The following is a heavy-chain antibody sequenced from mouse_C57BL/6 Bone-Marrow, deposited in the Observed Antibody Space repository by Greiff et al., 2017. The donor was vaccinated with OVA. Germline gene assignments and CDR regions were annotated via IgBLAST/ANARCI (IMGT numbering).Heavy chain of an antibody. V-gene: IGHV5-12*01. Sequence: DVHLVESGGGLVQPGGSLKLSCAASGFTFSDYYMYWVRQTPEKRLEWVAYISNGGGSTYYPDTVKGRFTISRDNAKNTLYLQMSRLKSEDTAMYYCARESSYYDYDEGFDYWGQGTTLTVSS. CDR2: ISNGGGST. CDR1: GFTFSDYY. J-gene: IGHJ2*01. D-gene: IGHD2-4*01. CDR3: ARESSYYDYDEGFDY.